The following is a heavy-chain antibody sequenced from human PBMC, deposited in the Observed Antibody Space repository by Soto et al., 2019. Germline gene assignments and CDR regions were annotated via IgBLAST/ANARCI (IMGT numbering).Heavy chain of an antibody. J-gene: IGHJ4*02. CDR1: GFTFSGSA. Sequence: EVQLVESGGGLVQPGGSLKLSCAASGFTFSGSAIHWVRQASGKGLEWVGRIRSRADSYAPLYAASVKGRFTISSDDSKNTAYLQMNSLKTEDTAVYYCTRPGNTWPIDYWGQGTLVTVSS. CDR3: TRPGNTWPIDY. V-gene: IGHV3-73*01. CDR2: IRSRADSYAP.